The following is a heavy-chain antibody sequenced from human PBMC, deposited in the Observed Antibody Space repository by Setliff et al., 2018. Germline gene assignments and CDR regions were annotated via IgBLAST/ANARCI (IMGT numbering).Heavy chain of an antibody. CDR1: GGSFSGYY. V-gene: IGHV4-34*01. CDR2: MNDRRNR. J-gene: IGHJ5*02. Sequence: PSETLSLTCAVSGGSFSGYYWSWIRQPPGKGLEWIGEMNDRRNRNKNPSLQSRVTISVDTSKDQSSLNLRSVTAADRAVYYCARGRNIAARLLDAWGQGTLVTVSS. D-gene: IGHD6-6*01. CDR3: ARGRNIAARLLDA.